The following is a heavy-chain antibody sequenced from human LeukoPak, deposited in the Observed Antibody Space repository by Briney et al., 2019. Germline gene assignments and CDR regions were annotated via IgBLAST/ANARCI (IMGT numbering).Heavy chain of an antibody. CDR1: GFTFDEYA. CDR2: ISWNSGTI. CDR3: AKGEKSRYSYDAELNNWFDP. D-gene: IGHD5-18*01. V-gene: IGHV3-9*01. J-gene: IGHJ5*02. Sequence: GGSLRLSCAASGFTFDEYAMHWVRQVPGKGLAWVSGISWNSGTIDYADSVKGRFIISRDNAKNSLYLQMNSLRAEDTALYYCAKGEKSRYSYDAELNNWFDPWGQGTLVTVSS.